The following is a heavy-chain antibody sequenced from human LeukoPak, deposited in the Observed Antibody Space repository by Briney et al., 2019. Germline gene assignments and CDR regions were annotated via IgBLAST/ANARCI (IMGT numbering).Heavy chain of an antibody. J-gene: IGHJ4*02. CDR1: GFTFSSYW. CDR3: ARDRDYGDQLPGY. Sequence: PGGSLRLSCAASGFTFSSYWMSWVRQAPGKGLEWVANIKQDGSEKYYVDSVKGRFTISRDNAKNSLYLQMNSLRAEDTAVYYCARDRDYGDQLPGYWGQGTLVTVSS. D-gene: IGHD4-17*01. V-gene: IGHV3-7*01. CDR2: IKQDGSEK.